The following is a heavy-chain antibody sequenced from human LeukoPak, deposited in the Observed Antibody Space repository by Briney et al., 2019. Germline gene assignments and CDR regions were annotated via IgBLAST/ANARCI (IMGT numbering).Heavy chain of an antibody. CDR3: AKAPEYCSGGSCYGGGYYYGMDV. CDR2: ISRSGGST. V-gene: IGHV3-23*01. Sequence: GGSLRLTCAASELHAMTWVRQGPGKGLEWVSAISRSGGSTYYADSVKGRFTIYRDNSKNTLYLQMNSLRAEDTAVYYCAKAPEYCSGGSCYGGGYYYGMDVWGQGTTVTVSS. D-gene: IGHD2-15*01. CDR1: ELHA. J-gene: IGHJ6*02.